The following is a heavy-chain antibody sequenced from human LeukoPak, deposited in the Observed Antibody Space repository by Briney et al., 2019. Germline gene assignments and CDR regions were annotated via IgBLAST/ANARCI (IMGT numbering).Heavy chain of an antibody. CDR2: ISSGGNYI. V-gene: IGHV3-21*01. D-gene: IGHD6-19*01. CDR1: GFTFSSYS. CDR3: ARAGILVAGTDWYFDL. Sequence: KPGGSLRPSCAASGFTFSSYSMNWVRQAPGKGLEWVSSISSGGNYIYYADSVKGRFTISRDNAKNSLYLQMNSLRAEETAVYYCARAGILVAGTDWYFDLWGRGTLVTVSS. J-gene: IGHJ2*01.